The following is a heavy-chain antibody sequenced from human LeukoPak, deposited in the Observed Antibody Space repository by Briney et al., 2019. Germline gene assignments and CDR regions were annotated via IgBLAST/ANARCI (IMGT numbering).Heavy chain of an antibody. CDR2: IGDTGAST. V-gene: IGHV3-23*01. Sequence: GGSLRLPCAASGFTFSNFGMSWVRQTPGKGLEWVSAIGDTGASTYYADSVRGRFTISRDNSKKTLYLQMNSLRVEDSALYYCAKRVPYSSSWPCSDHWGQGALVTVSS. J-gene: IGHJ4*02. CDR1: GFTFSNFG. D-gene: IGHD6-13*01. CDR3: AKRVPYSSSWPCSDH.